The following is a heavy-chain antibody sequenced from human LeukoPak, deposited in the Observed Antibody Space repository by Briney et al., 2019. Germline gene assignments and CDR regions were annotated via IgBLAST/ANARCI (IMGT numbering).Heavy chain of an antibody. CDR1: GFTFISYA. CDR3: ARRPLQYYYDTSANTGGDY. V-gene: IGHV3-30*04. D-gene: IGHD3-22*01. CDR2: ISEEGSNK. Sequence: GRSLRLSCAASGFTFISYAMHWFRQAPGKGLKWSPFISEEGSNKYHAASVKGRFTISRDNSKYTLYLQMNSLRTEDTAVYYCARRPLQYYYDTSANTGGDYWGQGTLVTVSS. J-gene: IGHJ4*02.